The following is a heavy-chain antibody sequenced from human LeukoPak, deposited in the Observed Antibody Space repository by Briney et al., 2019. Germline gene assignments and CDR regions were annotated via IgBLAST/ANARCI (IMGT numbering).Heavy chain of an antibody. V-gene: IGHV3-74*01. CDR2: IDTGGSNT. D-gene: IGHD1-26*01. CDR3: ARLRGSYFDS. CDR1: GFTFSSYW. J-gene: IGHJ4*02. Sequence: PGGSLRLSCVVSGFTFSSYWMHWVRQGPGKGLVWVSRIDTGGSNTLYADSVRGRFTISRDNAKNTLYLQMNSLRAEDTAVYYCARLRGSYFDSWGQGTLVTVSS.